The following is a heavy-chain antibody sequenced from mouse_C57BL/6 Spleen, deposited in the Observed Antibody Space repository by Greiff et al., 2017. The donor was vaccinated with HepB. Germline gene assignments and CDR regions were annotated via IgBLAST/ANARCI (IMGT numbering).Heavy chain of an antibody. CDR3: ARSKAYGSSPWYFDV. J-gene: IGHJ1*03. CDR2: IDPTSGGT. CDR1: GYTFTSYW. Sequence: QVQLQQPGAELVKPGASVKLSCKASGYTFTSYWMHWVKQRPGRGLEWIGRIDPTSGGTKYNEKFKSKATLTVDKPSSTAYMQLSSLTSDDSAVYYCARSKAYGSSPWYFDVWGTGTTVTVAS. D-gene: IGHD1-1*01. V-gene: IGHV1-72*01.